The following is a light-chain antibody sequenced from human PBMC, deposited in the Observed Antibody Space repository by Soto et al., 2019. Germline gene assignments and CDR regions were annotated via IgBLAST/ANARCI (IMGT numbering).Light chain of an antibody. CDR3: QHYKDYSWT. CDR2: KTS. J-gene: IGKJ1*01. CDR1: QSISLW. V-gene: IGKV1-5*03. Sequence: DIPMTQSPSTLSASVGDRVTITCRASQSISLWVAWYQQKPGRAPNLLIYKTSSLATGDPSRFSGSGSGTEYTRTISVLQPDDFSTYYYQHYKDYSWTVGQGTNVELQ.